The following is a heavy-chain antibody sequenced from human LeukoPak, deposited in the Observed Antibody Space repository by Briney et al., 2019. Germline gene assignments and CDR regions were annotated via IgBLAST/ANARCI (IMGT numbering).Heavy chain of an antibody. CDR1: GGSISSYY. Sequence: SETLSLTCTVSGGSISSYYWSWIRQPPGKGLKWIGYIYYSGSTNYNPSLKSRVTISVDTSKNQFSLKLSSVTAADTAVYYCARVHCSSTSCYNLNYYYYYMDVWGKGTTVTVSS. V-gene: IGHV4-59*01. D-gene: IGHD2-2*01. J-gene: IGHJ6*03. CDR3: ARVHCSSTSCYNLNYYYYYMDV. CDR2: IYYSGST.